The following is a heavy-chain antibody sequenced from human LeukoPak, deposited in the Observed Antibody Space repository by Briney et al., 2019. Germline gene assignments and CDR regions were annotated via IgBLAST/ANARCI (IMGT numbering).Heavy chain of an antibody. Sequence: GGSLRLSCAASEFTFSDYYMSWIRQAPGKGLEWVSYISQSGSIVYYTDSVKGRFTISRDNANNSLYLQMNSLRAEDTAVYYCAELGITMIGGVWGKGTTVTISS. CDR2: ISQSGSIV. D-gene: IGHD3-10*02. CDR3: AELGITMIGGV. J-gene: IGHJ6*04. V-gene: IGHV3-11*04. CDR1: EFTFSDYY.